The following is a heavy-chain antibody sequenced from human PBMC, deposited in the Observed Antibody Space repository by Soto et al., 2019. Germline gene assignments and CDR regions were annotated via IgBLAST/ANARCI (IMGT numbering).Heavy chain of an antibody. CDR2: IYYSGST. Sequence: QVQLQESGPGLVKPSGTLSLTCTVSGGSISSYYWSWIRQPPGKGLEWIGYIYYSGSTNYNPSLKSRVTIPVDTSKNQFSLKLSSVTAADTAVYYCARHPPYDYVWGSYRTEYYFDYWGQGTLVTVSS. J-gene: IGHJ4*02. CDR3: ARHPPYDYVWGSYRTEYYFDY. D-gene: IGHD3-16*02. V-gene: IGHV4-59*08. CDR1: GGSISSYY.